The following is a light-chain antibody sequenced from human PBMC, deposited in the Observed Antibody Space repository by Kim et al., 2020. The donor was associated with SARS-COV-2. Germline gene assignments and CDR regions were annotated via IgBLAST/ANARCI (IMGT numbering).Light chain of an antibody. V-gene: IGKV3-20*01. CDR1: QTFSNTF. CDR2: ATS. J-gene: IGKJ1*01. CDR3: QQSGSSPT. Sequence: LSPGESATLSCRPSQTFSNTFLAWYQQKLGQAPRLLIYATSNRPTGIPDRFSGRGSGTDFTLTISRLEPEDSAVYYCQQSGSSPTFGQGTKVDIK.